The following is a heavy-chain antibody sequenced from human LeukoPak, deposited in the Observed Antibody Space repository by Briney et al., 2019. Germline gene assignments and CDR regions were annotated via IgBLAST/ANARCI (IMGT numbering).Heavy chain of an antibody. CDR3: ARENPSYYDFWSGTTTANNP. D-gene: IGHD3-3*01. Sequence: PGGSLRLSCAASGFTFSSYSMNWVRQAPGKGLEWVSSISSSSSYIYYADSVKGRFTISRDNAKNSLYLQMHSLRAEDTAVYYCARENPSYYDFWSGTTTANNPWGQGTLVTVSS. V-gene: IGHV3-21*01. CDR2: ISSSSSYI. J-gene: IGHJ5*02. CDR1: GFTFSSYS.